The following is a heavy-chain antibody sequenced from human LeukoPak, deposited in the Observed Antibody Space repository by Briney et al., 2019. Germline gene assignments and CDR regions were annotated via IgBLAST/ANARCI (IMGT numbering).Heavy chain of an antibody. J-gene: IGHJ3*02. CDR2: MYPGDSQT. CDR3: ARHNAYGGAWDAFDI. Sequence: GESLKISSKGSGYSFSSYWICWVRQMPGKDLEWMGIMYPGDSQTRYSPSFRGHLTISADRSISTAYLQWSSLKASDTAMYYCARHNAYGGAWDAFDIWGQGTMVTVSS. D-gene: IGHD4-23*01. CDR1: GYSFSSYW. V-gene: IGHV5-51*01.